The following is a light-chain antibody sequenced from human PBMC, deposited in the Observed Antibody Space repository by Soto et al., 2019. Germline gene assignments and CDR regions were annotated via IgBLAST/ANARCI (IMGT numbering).Light chain of an antibody. J-gene: IGKJ1*01. CDR2: GAS. V-gene: IGKV3-20*01. CDR3: QQYHNLWT. CDR1: QSVSSSY. Sequence: EIVLTQSPGTLSLSPGERATLSCRASQSVSSSYLAWYQQKPGQAPRLLIYGASSRATGIPDRFSGSESGTDFTLTISRLEPEDFALYYCQQYHNLWTFGQGTKVDIK.